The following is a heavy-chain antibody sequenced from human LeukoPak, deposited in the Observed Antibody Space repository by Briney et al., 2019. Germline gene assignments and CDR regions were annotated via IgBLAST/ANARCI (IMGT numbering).Heavy chain of an antibody. J-gene: IGHJ4*02. V-gene: IGHV4-39*01. CDR1: GGSISSISYY. Sequence: RPSETLSLTCTISGGSISSISYYWGWIRQPPGKGLEWIGSIYYTGSTYYNPSLKSRVTISVDTSKNQFSLKLSSVTAADTAVYYCARRAGGAYCGGDCYSLDYWGQGTLVTVSS. D-gene: IGHD2-21*02. CDR2: IYYTGST. CDR3: ARRAGGAYCGGDCYSLDY.